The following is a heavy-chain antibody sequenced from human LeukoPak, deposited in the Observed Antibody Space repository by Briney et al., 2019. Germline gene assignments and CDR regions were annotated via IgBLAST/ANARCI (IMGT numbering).Heavy chain of an antibody. D-gene: IGHD3-22*01. CDR3: ARASGTDNRGYVQIDY. J-gene: IGHJ4*02. V-gene: IGHV3-74*01. Sequence: GGSLRLSCTGSGFTFSTYWMHWVRQAPGKGLVWVSRINSDEDSTTYADSVKGRFTISRDNAKNTLYLQMNSLRAEDTAVYYCARASGTDNRGYVQIDYWGQGTLVTVSS. CDR1: GFTFSTYW. CDR2: INSDEDST.